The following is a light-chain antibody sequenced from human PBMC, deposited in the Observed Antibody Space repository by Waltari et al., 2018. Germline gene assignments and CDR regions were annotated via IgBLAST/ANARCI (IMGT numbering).Light chain of an antibody. V-gene: IGLV2-14*03. CDR3: SSFTNSATLV. CDR2: DVS. Sequence: QSALTQPAAVSGSPGQSITISCTGSTRYIRRYDSVSLYQQHPGQAPKVIIFDVSRRPSGVSVRFSGSKSGNTASLTISGLQAEDEADYYCSSFTNSATLVFGPGTKVSVL. J-gene: IGLJ1*01. CDR1: TRYIRRYDS.